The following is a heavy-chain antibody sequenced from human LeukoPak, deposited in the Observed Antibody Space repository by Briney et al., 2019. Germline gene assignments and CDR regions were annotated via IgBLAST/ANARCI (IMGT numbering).Heavy chain of an antibody. V-gene: IGHV4-59*08. Sequence: SETLSLTCTVSGGSISSYYWSWIRQPPGKGLEWIGYIYYSGSTNYNPSLKSRVTISVDTSKNQFSLKLTSVTAADTAVYYCARPVGATPYSWFDPWGQGTLVTVSS. CDR1: GGSISSYY. D-gene: IGHD1-26*01. CDR2: IYYSGST. CDR3: ARPVGATPYSWFDP. J-gene: IGHJ5*02.